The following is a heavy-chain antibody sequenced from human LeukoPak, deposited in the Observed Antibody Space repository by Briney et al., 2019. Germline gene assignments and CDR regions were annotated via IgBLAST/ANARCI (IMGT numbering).Heavy chain of an antibody. CDR3: ARAGSKDIVVVPAANPIDY. CDR1: GGSISSGGYY. Sequence: SQTLSLTCTVSGGSISSGGYYWSWVRQHPGTGLGWLGYIYYSGSTYYNPSLKSRVTISVDTFKNQFSLKLSSVTAADTAVYYCARAGSKDIVVVPAANPIDYWGQGTLVTVSS. CDR2: IYYSGST. D-gene: IGHD2-2*01. J-gene: IGHJ4*02. V-gene: IGHV4-31*03.